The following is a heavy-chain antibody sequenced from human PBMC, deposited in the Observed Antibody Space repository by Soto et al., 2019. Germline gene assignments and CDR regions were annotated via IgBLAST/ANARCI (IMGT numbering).Heavy chain of an antibody. D-gene: IGHD5-12*01. CDR2: IYYSGST. V-gene: IGHV4-31*03. CDR1: GGSISSGGYS. J-gene: IGHJ4*02. Sequence: SETLSLTCTVSGGSISSGGYSWSWIRQHPGKGLEWIGYIYYSGSTYYNPSLKSRVAISVDTSKNQFSLKLSSVTAADTAVYYCARCGKDIVATTMYYFDYWGQGTLVTVSS. CDR3: ARCGKDIVATTMYYFDY.